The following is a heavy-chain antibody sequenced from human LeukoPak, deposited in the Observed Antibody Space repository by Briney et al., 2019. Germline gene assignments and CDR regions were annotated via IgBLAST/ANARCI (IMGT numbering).Heavy chain of an antibody. CDR1: GGSISSYY. J-gene: IGHJ4*02. CDR3: AKLTDGSGLAYYFDY. D-gene: IGHD3-10*01. Sequence: PSETLSLTCTVSGGSISSYYWSWIRQPPGKGLEWIGYIYYSGSTNYNPSLKSRVTISVDTSKNQFSLKLSSVTAADTAVYYCAKLTDGSGLAYYFDYWGQGALVTVSS. V-gene: IGHV4-59*01. CDR2: IYYSGST.